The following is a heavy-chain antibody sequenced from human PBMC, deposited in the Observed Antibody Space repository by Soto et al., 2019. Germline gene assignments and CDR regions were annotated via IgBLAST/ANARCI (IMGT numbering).Heavy chain of an antibody. CDR2: XYXXGXT. CDR3: ARTYSSSIGYYFDF. J-gene: IGHJ4*02. Sequence: PSENLSLPCPVSGGSIIRYYGSWIRKPAGKGLEXIGXXYXXGXTXXXPXXXSRLTMSVDTAKNQFSLKLSSVTAADTAVYYCARTYSSSIGYYFDFWGQGTLVTASS. D-gene: IGHD6-6*01. V-gene: IGHV4-4*07. CDR1: GGSIIRYY.